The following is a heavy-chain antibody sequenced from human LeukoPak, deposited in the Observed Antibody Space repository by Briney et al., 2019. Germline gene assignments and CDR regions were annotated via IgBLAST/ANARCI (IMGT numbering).Heavy chain of an antibody. Sequence: PSETLSLTCAVYGGSFSGYYWSWIRQPPGKGLEWIGEINHSGSTYYNPSLKSRATISVDTSKNQFSLKLSSVTAADTAVYYCARGIIGSFDPWGQGTLVTVSS. CDR1: GGSFSGYY. CDR3: ARGIIGSFDP. J-gene: IGHJ5*02. CDR2: INHSGST. V-gene: IGHV4-34*09. D-gene: IGHD3-10*01.